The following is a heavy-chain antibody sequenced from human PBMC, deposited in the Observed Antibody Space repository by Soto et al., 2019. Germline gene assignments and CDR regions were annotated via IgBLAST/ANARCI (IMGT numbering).Heavy chain of an antibody. CDR2: IIPTSGTT. V-gene: IGHV1-69*13. J-gene: IGHJ4*02. CDR3: ATNPGSSGYYGNY. D-gene: IGHD3-22*01. CDR1: GGNFNNHA. Sequence: GASVKVSFTASGGNFNNHAISWVRQAPGQGPEWMGGIIPTSGTTNYALKFQGRVMITADESTSTAYMELSSLRSEDTAMYYCATNPGSSGYYGNYWGQGTPVTVSS.